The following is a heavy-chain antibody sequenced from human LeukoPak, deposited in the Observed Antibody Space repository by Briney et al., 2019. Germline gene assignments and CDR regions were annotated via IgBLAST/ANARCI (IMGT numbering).Heavy chain of an antibody. CDR2: IKPDGVT. CDR3: ARSRFCTSGGCYYDH. J-gene: IGHJ4*02. D-gene: IGHD2-8*01. V-gene: IGHV3-74*03. CDR1: GFTFRSYW. Sequence: GGSLRLSCEASGFTFRSYWMHWVRRAPGKGLVWVSCIKPDGVTTYEDSVKGRVTISRDNAKNTLFLQMVSLRAEDTAIYYCARSRFCTSGGCYYDHWGQGIPLTVSS.